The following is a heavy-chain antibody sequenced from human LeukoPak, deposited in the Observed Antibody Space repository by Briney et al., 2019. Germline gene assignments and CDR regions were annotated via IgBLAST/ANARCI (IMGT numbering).Heavy chain of an antibody. J-gene: IGHJ4*01. CDR3: AKDPEDIVVVVAATGFDY. CDR2: ISGSGGST. CDR1: GFTFSSYA. V-gene: IGHV3-23*01. D-gene: IGHD2-15*01. Sequence: GGSLRLSCAASGFTFSSYAMSWVRQGPGKGLEWVSAISGSGGSTYYADSVKGRFTISRDNSKNTLYLQMNSLRAEDTAVYYCAKDPEDIVVVVAATGFDYWGHGTLVTVSS.